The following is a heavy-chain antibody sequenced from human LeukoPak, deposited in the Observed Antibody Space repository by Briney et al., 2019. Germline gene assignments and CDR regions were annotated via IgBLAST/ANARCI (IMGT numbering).Heavy chain of an antibody. Sequence: SETLSLTCAVYGGSFSGYYWSWMRHPPGKGLEWSGEINHSGSTNYNPSLKRRVTISVDPSKNQFSLKLSSVPAADTAVYYCARADYGDYTPYFDYWGQGTLVTVSS. CDR1: GGSFSGYY. V-gene: IGHV4-34*01. J-gene: IGHJ4*02. CDR2: INHSGST. CDR3: ARADYGDYTPYFDY. D-gene: IGHD4-17*01.